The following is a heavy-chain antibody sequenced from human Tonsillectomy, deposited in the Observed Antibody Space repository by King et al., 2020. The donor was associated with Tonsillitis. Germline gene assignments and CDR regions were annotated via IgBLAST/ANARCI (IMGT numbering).Heavy chain of an antibody. V-gene: IGHV3-30*18. Sequence: GQLVQSGGGVVQPGRSLRLSCAASGFTFSSCAMHWVRQAPGKGLEWVAVISYDGSNKYYADSVKGRFTISRDNSKNTLYLQMNSLRVGDTAVYYCAQVTTSGRFDPWGQGTRVTVSS. J-gene: IGHJ5*02. CDR3: AQVTTSGRFDP. D-gene: IGHD4-17*01. CDR2: ISYDGSNK. CDR1: GFTFSSCA.